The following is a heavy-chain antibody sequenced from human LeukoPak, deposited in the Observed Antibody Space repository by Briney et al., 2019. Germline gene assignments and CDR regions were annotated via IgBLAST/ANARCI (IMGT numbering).Heavy chain of an antibody. V-gene: IGHV5-51*01. CDR2: IYPGDSET. CDR1: GYRFTTYW. D-gene: IGHD1-1*01. J-gene: IGHJ4*02. CDR3: ARLLLATGPDY. Sequence: GESLKISCKASGYRFTTYWIGWVRQMPGKGLERMGFIYPGDSETRYSPSFQGQVTISADKSITTAFLQWSSLKASDTATYHCARLLLATGPDYWGQGTLVTVSS.